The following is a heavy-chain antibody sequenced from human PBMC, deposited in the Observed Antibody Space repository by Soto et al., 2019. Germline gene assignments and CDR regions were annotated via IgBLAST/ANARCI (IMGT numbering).Heavy chain of an antibody. CDR1: GFTFSSYA. CDR2: ISGSGGST. D-gene: IGHD2-2*01. J-gene: IGHJ4*02. CDR3: AKDNDYCSSTSCQYYFDY. Sequence: GGSLRLSCAASGFTFSSYAMSWVRQAPGKGLEWVSAISGSGGSTYYADSVKGRFTISRDNSKNTLYLQMNSLRAEDTAVYYCAKDNDYCSSTSCQYYFDYWGQGTLVTVSS. V-gene: IGHV3-23*01.